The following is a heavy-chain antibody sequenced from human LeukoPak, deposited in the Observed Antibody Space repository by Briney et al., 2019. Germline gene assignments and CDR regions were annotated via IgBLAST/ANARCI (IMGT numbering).Heavy chain of an antibody. CDR1: GFSFDDYD. CDR3: ARDRYCSSTSCSPGAFDI. CDR2: ISYDGSNK. D-gene: IGHD2-2*01. V-gene: IGHV3-30-3*01. J-gene: IGHJ3*02. Sequence: GGSLRLSCAASGFSFDDYDMSWVRQAPGKGLEWVAVISYDGSNKYYADSVKGRFTISRDNSKNTLYLQMNSLRAEDTAVYYCARDRYCSSTSCSPGAFDIWGQGTMVTVSS.